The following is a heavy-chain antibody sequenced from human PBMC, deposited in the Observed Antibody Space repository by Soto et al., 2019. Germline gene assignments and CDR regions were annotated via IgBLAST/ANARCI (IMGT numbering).Heavy chain of an antibody. J-gene: IGHJ6*02. D-gene: IGHD6-19*01. Sequence: SVKVSCKASGGTFSSYAISWVRQAPGQGLEWMGWIIAIYGTTNYAQKLQGRVTMTADTSTSTAYMELRSLRSDDTAVYYCARAVGYYYGMDVWGQGTTVTVSS. V-gene: IGHV1-69*06. CDR2: IIAIYGTT. CDR3: ARAVGYYYGMDV. CDR1: GGTFSSYA.